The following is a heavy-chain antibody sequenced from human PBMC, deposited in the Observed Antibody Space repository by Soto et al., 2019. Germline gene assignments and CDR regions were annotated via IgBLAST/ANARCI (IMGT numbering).Heavy chain of an antibody. CDR3: ARYDANLYYYDRSGPHAFDI. CDR2: IIPIFGTA. V-gene: IGHV1-69*01. J-gene: IGHJ3*02. CDR1: GGSLSSYA. Sequence: SRKVACKGSGGSLSSYAISWVRQAPGQGLEWMGGIIPIFGTANYAQKFQGRVTITADESTSTAYMELSSLRSEDTAVYYCARYDANLYYYDRSGPHAFDIWGQGTMVTVS. D-gene: IGHD3-22*01.